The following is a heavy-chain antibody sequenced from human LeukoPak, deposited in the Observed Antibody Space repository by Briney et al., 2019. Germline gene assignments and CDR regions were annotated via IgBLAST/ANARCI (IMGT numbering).Heavy chain of an antibody. D-gene: IGHD2-21*01. V-gene: IGHV3-30*18. CDR1: GFTFTSYG. Sequence: GRSLRLSCSASGFTFTSYGMHWVRQAPGTGLEWVAVISYDGITNYYADSVKGRFTVSRDNSENTLYLQMNSLRADDTAVYYCAKKAAPVSAIRAGFDYWGQGTLVTVSS. CDR3: AKKAAPVSAIRAGFDY. CDR2: ISYDGITN. J-gene: IGHJ4*02.